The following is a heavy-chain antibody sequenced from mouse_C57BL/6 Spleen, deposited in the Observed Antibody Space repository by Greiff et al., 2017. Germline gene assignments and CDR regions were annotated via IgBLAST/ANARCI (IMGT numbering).Heavy chain of an antibody. Sequence: QVHLQQSGAELVKPGASVKLSCKASGYTFTEYTIHWVKQRSGQGLEWIGWFYPGSGSIKYNEKFKDKATLTADKSSSTVYMELSRLTSEDSAVYFCARHGFYDGYYLYYFDYWGQGTTLTVSS. V-gene: IGHV1-62-2*01. CDR1: GYTFTEYT. CDR3: ARHGFYDGYYLYYFDY. D-gene: IGHD2-3*01. CDR2: FYPGSGSI. J-gene: IGHJ2*01.